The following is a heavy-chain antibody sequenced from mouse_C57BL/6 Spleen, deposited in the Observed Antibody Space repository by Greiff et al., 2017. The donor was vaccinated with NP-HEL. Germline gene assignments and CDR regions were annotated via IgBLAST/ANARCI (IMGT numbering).Heavy chain of an antibody. CDR2: IYPGSGST. CDR1: GYTFTSYW. V-gene: IGHV1-55*01. D-gene: IGHD2-4*01. CDR3: ARGLYDYDGFAY. J-gene: IGHJ3*01. Sequence: VQLQQSGAELVKPGASVKMSCKASGYTFTSYWITWVKQRPGQGLEWIGDIYPGSGSTNYNEKFKSKATLTVDTSSSTAYMQLSSLTSEDSAVYYCARGLYDYDGFAYWGQGTLVTVSA.